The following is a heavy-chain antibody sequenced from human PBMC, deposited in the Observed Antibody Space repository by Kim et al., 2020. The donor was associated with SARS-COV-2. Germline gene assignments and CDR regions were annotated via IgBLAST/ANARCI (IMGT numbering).Heavy chain of an antibody. CDR3: ARGRLLWFGEFPNFDY. CDR1: GYTFTSYG. CDR2: ISAYNGNT. D-gene: IGHD3-10*01. J-gene: IGHJ4*02. Sequence: ASVKVSCKASGYTFTSYGISWVRQAPGQGLEWMGWISAYNGNTNYAQKLQGRVTMTTDTSTSTAYMELRSLRSDDTAVYYCARGRLLWFGEFPNFDYWGQGTLVTVSS. V-gene: IGHV1-18*01.